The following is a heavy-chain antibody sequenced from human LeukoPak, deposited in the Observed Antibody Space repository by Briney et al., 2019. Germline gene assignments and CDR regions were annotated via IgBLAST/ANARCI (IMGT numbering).Heavy chain of an antibody. CDR2: IYYSGTA. D-gene: IGHD3-9*01. CDR3: ARTKGLRYFDWLGD. Sequence: SETLSLTCTVSGGSISSSSYYWGWIRQPPGKGLEWIGNIYYSGTAYDNPSLKSRVAISVDTSKNQFSLELTSVTAADTAVYYCARTKGLRYFDWLGDWGQGTLVTVSS. J-gene: IGHJ4*02. V-gene: IGHV4-39*01. CDR1: GGSISSSSYY.